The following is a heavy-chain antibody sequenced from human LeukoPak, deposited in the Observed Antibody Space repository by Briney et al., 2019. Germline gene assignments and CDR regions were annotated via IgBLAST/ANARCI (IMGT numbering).Heavy chain of an antibody. J-gene: IGHJ4*02. CDR2: ISSSSSYI. CDR3: ARDAYSSSWSPGGDYFDY. Sequence: SGGSLRLSCTASGFTFSSYSMNWVRQAPGKGLEWVSSISSSSSYIYYADSVKGRFTISRDNAKNSLYLQMNSLRAEDTAVYYCARDAYSSSWSPGGDYFDYWGQGTLVTVSS. D-gene: IGHD6-13*01. V-gene: IGHV3-21*01. CDR1: GFTFSSYS.